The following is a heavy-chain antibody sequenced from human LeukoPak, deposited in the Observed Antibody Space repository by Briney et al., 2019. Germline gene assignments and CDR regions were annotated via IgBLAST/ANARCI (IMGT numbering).Heavy chain of an antibody. J-gene: IGHJ4*02. CDR2: ISGSGDST. CDR3: AKTRPLDSSSWSHGDY. CDR1: GGSISNNY. D-gene: IGHD6-13*01. V-gene: IGHV3-23*01. Sequence: ETLSLTCTVSGGSISNNYWSWVRQAPGKGLEWVSAISGSGDSTYYGDSVKGRFTISRDNSKNTLYLQMNSLRAEDTAVYYCAKTRPLDSSSWSHGDYWGQGTLVTVSS.